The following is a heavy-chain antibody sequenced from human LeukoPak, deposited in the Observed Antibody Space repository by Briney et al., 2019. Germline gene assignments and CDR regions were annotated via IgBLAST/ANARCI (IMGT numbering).Heavy chain of an antibody. CDR3: AREDRGGNLGY. D-gene: IGHD3-16*01. Sequence: SETLSLTCSVSGGSMSSYRWSWIRQPPRKGLEWIGYIYNSGSTNYNPSLKSQVTITLNPTKNQFSLKLSSVTAADTAVYYCAREDRGGNLGYWGQGTLVTVSS. CDR2: IYNSGST. V-gene: IGHV4-59*01. CDR1: GGSMSSYR. J-gene: IGHJ4*02.